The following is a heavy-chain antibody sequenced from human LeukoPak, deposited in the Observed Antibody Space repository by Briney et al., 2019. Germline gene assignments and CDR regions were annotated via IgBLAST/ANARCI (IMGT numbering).Heavy chain of an antibody. Sequence: SETLSLTCAVYGGSFIGYYWSWIRQPPGKGLEWIGEINHSGSTNYNPSLKSRVTISVDTSKNQFSLKLSSVTAADTAVYYCARGAATGYYSDYWGRGTLVSVSA. V-gene: IGHV4-34*01. CDR1: GGSFIGYY. CDR2: INHSGST. CDR3: ARGAATGYYSDY. D-gene: IGHD6-25*01. J-gene: IGHJ4*02.